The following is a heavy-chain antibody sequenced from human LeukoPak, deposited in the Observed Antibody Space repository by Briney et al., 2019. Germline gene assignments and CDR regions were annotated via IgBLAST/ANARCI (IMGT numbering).Heavy chain of an antibody. Sequence: GGSLRLSCVASGFTFSNFWMSWVRQAPGKGLEWVANIKQDGTEKYYVDSVKGRFTVSRGNAKNSLYLQMNSLRAEDTAVYYCARAIDYGYPGGYWGQGTLVTVSS. CDR1: GFTFSNFW. D-gene: IGHD4-17*01. CDR2: IKQDGTEK. J-gene: IGHJ4*02. V-gene: IGHV3-7*01. CDR3: ARAIDYGYPGGY.